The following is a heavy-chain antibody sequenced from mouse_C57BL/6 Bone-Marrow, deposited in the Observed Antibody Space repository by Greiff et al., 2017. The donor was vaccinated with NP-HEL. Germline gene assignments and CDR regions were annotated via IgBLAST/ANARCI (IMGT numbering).Heavy chain of an antibody. D-gene: IGHD1-1*01. CDR3: ARDGSGRYWYFDV. CDR1: GFNIKDDY. Sequence: EVQLQQSGAELVRPGASVKLSCTASGFNIKDDYMHWVKQRPEQGLEWIGWIDPENGDTEYASKFQGKATITADTSSNTAYLQLRSLTAEDTAVYYCARDGSGRYWYFDVWGTGTTVTVSS. J-gene: IGHJ1*03. V-gene: IGHV14-4*01. CDR2: IDPENGDT.